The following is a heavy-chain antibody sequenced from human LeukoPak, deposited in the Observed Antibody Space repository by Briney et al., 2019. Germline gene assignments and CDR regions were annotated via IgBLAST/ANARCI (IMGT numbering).Heavy chain of an antibody. D-gene: IGHD3-10*01. V-gene: IGHV3-21*01. J-gene: IGHJ4*02. CDR1: GFTFSSYA. CDR3: ARDLLLWFGELSDPFDY. CDR2: ISSTSSYK. Sequence: PGGSLRLSCAASGFTFSSYAMHWVRQAPGKGLEWVSSISSTSSYKYYADSMKGRFTISRDNAKNSLYLQMNSLRAEDTAVYYCARDLLLWFGELSDPFDYWGQGTLVTVSS.